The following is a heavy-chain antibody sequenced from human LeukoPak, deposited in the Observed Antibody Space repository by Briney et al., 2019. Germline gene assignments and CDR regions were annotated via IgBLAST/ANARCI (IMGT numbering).Heavy chain of an antibody. CDR3: ARGRPGYYDSSGRCRDAFDI. J-gene: IGHJ3*02. CDR2: INPNSGGT. CDR1: GYTFTGYY. Sequence: ASVKVSCKASGYTFTGYYMHWVRQAPGQGLEWMGWINPNSGGTNYAQKFQGRVTMTRDTSISTAYMELSRLRSDDAAVYYCARGRPGYYDSSGRCRDAFDIWGQGTMVTVSS. V-gene: IGHV1-2*02. D-gene: IGHD3-22*01.